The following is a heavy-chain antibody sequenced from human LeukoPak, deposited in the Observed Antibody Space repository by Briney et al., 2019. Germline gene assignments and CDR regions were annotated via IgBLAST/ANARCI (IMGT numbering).Heavy chain of an antibody. D-gene: IGHD3-22*01. CDR2: ISDSGGST. J-gene: IGHJ4*02. CDR3: AKRGVVIRVILVGFHKEAYYFDS. V-gene: IGHV3-23*01. Sequence: GGSLRLSCAVSGITLSNYGMSWVRQAPGKGLGWVAGISDSGGSTNYADSVKGRFTISRDNPKNTLYLQMNSLRAEDTAVYFCAKRGVVIRVILVGFHKEAYYFDSWGQGALVTVSS. CDR1: GITLSNYG.